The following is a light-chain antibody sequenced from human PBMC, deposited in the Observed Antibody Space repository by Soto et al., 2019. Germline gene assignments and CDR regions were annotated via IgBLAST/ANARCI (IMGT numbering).Light chain of an antibody. CDR2: GAS. Sequence: DIQMTQSPSTLSASVGDRVSIACRASQNISPWLAWYQQKPGKAPRLLIFGASSLEGGVPSRFSGSVYGTDFTLTISSLQPDDFATYYCQQYSSSVTFGQGTK. CDR1: QNISPW. J-gene: IGKJ1*01. V-gene: IGKV1-5*01. CDR3: QQYSSSVT.